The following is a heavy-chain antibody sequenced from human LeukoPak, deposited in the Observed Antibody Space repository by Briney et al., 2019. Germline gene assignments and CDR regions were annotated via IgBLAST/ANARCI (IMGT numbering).Heavy chain of an antibody. CDR2: IFYSGST. CDR1: GGSISSYY. Sequence: PSETLSLTCTVSGGSISSYYWSWIRQPPGKGLEWIGYIFYSGSTNYNPSVKSRVTLSVDTSKNQFSLKLTSLTAADTAIYYCARVVTDYSSSSSWFDPWGQRTLVTVSS. V-gene: IGHV4-59*01. CDR3: ARVVTDYSSSSSWFDP. J-gene: IGHJ5*02. D-gene: IGHD6-6*01.